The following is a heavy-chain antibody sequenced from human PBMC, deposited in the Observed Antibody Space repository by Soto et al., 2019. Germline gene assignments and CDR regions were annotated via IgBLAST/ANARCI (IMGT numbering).Heavy chain of an antibody. J-gene: IGHJ5*02. Sequence: QVQLVESGGGLVKPGESLRLSCAASGFTFSDYYMTWIGQAPGKGLEWVSHISFSSTYTNYADSVKGRFTISRDDAKNSLYLQMNSLRADDTAVYYCARGPYCGGDCYSGTDPWGQGTLVTVSS. CDR2: ISFSSTYT. CDR1: GFTFSDYY. V-gene: IGHV3-11*06. CDR3: ARGPYCGGDCYSGTDP. D-gene: IGHD2-21*02.